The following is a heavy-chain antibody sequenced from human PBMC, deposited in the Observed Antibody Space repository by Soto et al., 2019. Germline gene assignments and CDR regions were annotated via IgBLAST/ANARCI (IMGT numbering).Heavy chain of an antibody. J-gene: IGHJ4*02. CDR2: IKSQVNGGTP. Sequence: PGVPLRLSWGAAGCTVSTSLIDVFRQAPGKSLELVGSIKSQVNGGTPDFAAHVRGRFAISRDDSRSMVYLQMNRLKTEDTAVYYCTTDSYFTSKFVRFDYWGQGTLVTVSS. V-gene: IGHV3-15*07. D-gene: IGHD6-6*01. CDR3: TTDSYFTSKFVRFDY. CDR1: GCTVSTSL.